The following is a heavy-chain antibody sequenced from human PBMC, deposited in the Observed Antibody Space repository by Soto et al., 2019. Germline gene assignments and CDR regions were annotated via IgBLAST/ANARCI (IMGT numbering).Heavy chain of an antibody. CDR3: ARFNRITMVRVLPYFFDY. J-gene: IGHJ4*01. Sequence: GESLKISCKGSGYSFTSYWISWVRQMPGKGLEWMGRIDPSDSYTNYSPSFQGHVTISADKPISTAYLQWSSLKASDTAMYYCARFNRITMVRVLPYFFDYWGQGTLVTVSS. D-gene: IGHD3-10*01. V-gene: IGHV5-10-1*01. CDR2: IDPSDSYT. CDR1: GYSFTSYW.